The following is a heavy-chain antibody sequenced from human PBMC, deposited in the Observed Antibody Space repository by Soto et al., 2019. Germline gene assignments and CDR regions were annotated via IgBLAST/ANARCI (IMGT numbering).Heavy chain of an antibody. CDR1: GFTFDDYV. CDR2: ISWKSGTI. J-gene: IGHJ5*02. V-gene: IGHV3-9*01. D-gene: IGHD2-2*01. CDR3: AKDMSARSDSWLNWFDP. Sequence: EVQLVESGGGLVQPGGSLRLSCAASGFTFDDYVMHWVRQAPGKGLEWGSGISWKSGTIGYADSVQGRFTISRDNAKNTMYLQMSSLRTEDTAFYYCAKDMSARSDSWLNWFDPWGQGTLVTVSS.